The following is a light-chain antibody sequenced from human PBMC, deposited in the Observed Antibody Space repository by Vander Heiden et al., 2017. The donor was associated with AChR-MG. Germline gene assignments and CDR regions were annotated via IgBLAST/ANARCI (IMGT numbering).Light chain of an antibody. J-gene: IGLJ2*01. CDR1: SNDVGGYSY. CDR2: DVN. Sequence: QSALTQPASVSGSPGQSITISCTGTSNDVGGYSYVCWFQQHPGRAPKLMVYDVNKRPSGVSNRFSGSKSGYTASLTISGLQDEDEAEYYCSSYTSSSSLLFGGGTKLTVL. V-gene: IGLV2-14*01. CDR3: SSYTSSSSLL.